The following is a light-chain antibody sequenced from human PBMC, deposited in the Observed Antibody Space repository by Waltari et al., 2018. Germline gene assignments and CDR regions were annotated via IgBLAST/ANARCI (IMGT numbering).Light chain of an antibody. Sequence: ETVLTQSPATLSVSPGERDTLSCRASQSISSSYFAWYQQKPGQAPRLLISGISTRATGIPARFSGSGSGTEFTLTISSLQSEDFAVYYCQQYDNWPLTFGGGTKVEIK. CDR1: QSISSSY. J-gene: IGKJ4*01. CDR3: QQYDNWPLT. V-gene: IGKV3-15*01. CDR2: GIS.